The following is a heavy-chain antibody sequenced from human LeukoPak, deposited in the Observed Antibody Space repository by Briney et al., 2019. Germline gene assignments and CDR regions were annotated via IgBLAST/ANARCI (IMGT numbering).Heavy chain of an antibody. V-gene: IGHV3-48*03. CDR1: GFTFSSYE. D-gene: IGHD2-2*01. Sequence: GGSLRLSCAASGFTFSSYEMNWVRQAPGKGLEWVSYISSSGSTIYYADSVKGRFTISRDNAKNSLYLQVNSLRAEDTAVYYCARLKLLWSNYFDYWGQGTLVTVSS. CDR3: ARLKLLWSNYFDY. J-gene: IGHJ4*02. CDR2: ISSSGSTI.